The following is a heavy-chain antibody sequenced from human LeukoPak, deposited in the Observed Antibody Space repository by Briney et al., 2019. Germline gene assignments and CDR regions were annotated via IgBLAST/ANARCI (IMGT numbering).Heavy chain of an antibody. CDR3: ARDRSYYDSSGRRGAFDI. V-gene: IGHV1-18*01. CDR2: ISAYNGNT. CDR1: GYTFTSYG. J-gene: IGHJ3*02. Sequence: GASVKVSCKASGYTFTSYGISWVRQAPGQGLEWMGWISAYNGNTNYAQKLQGRVTMTTDTSTSTAYMELRSLRSDDTAVYYCARDRSYYDSSGRRGAFDIWGQGTMVTVSS. D-gene: IGHD3-22*01.